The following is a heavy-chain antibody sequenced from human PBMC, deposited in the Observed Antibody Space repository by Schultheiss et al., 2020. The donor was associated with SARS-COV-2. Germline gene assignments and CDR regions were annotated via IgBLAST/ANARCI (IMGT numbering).Heavy chain of an antibody. V-gene: IGHV3-33*08. D-gene: IGHD3-22*01. J-gene: IGHJ4*02. CDR2: IWYDGSNK. CDR3: ARAPPENYYDSSGYPDY. CDR1: GFSFSSYS. Sequence: GESLKISCAASGFSFSSYSMNWVRQAPGKGLEWVAVIWYDGSNKEYADSVKGRFTISRDNSRNTMYMQMKSVRAEDTAVYYCARAPPENYYDSSGYPDYWGQGTLVTVSS.